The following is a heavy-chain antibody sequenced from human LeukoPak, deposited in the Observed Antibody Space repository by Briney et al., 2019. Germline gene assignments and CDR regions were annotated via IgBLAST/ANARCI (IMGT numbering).Heavy chain of an antibody. J-gene: IGHJ4*02. D-gene: IGHD5-18*01. CDR2: ISAHNGNT. V-gene: IGHV1-18*01. CDR3: AGSHVDTAMAHFDY. Sequence: ASVKVSCKASGYTFTSYGISWVRQAPGQGLEWMGWISAHNGNTNYAQKLQGRVTMTTDTSTSTAYMELRSLRSDDTAVYYCAGSHVDTAMAHFDYWGQGTLVTVSS. CDR1: GYTFTSYG.